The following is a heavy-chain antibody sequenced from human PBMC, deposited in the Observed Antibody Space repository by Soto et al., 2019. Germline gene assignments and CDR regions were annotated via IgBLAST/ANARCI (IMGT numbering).Heavy chain of an antibody. CDR3: ARVFRHGTYDMAV. CDR1: GGSISGDY. V-gene: IGHV4-59*01. D-gene: IGHD1-26*01. CDR2: IYNSGIT. Sequence: PSETLSLTCTVSGGSISGDYWSWIRQPPGKALEWIGYIYNSGITNYNPSLKSRVTISVDTSKNQFSLKLSSVTAADTAVYYCARVFRHGTYDMAVWGQGTTVTVSS. J-gene: IGHJ6*02.